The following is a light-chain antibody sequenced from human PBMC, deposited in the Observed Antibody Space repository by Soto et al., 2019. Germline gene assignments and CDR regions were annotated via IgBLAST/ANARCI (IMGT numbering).Light chain of an antibody. Sequence: QSVLTQPASVSGSPGQSITISCTGTSSDVGNYNLVSWYQQHPGKAPKLMIYEGSKRPSGVSNRFSGSKSGNTASLTISGLQAEDEGDYYCCSYAGSNTFVFGGGTKVTVL. V-gene: IGLV2-23*01. CDR2: EGS. CDR1: SSDVGNYNL. CDR3: CSYAGSNTFV. J-gene: IGLJ2*01.